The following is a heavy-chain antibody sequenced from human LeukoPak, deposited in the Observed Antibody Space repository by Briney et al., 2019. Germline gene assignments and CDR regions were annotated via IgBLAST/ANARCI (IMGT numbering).Heavy chain of an antibody. J-gene: IGHJ4*02. Sequence: GASVKVSCKASGYTFTGYYMHRVRQAPGQGLEWMGRINPSSGGTNYDQTFQGKVTMTRDTSISTAYMEMSRLRSDDTAMYYCARDYYYYDSSGYYYIPYYFDYWGQGTLVTVSS. CDR2: INPSSGGT. CDR3: ARDYYYYDSSGYYYIPYYFDY. V-gene: IGHV1-2*06. D-gene: IGHD3-22*01. CDR1: GYTFTGYY.